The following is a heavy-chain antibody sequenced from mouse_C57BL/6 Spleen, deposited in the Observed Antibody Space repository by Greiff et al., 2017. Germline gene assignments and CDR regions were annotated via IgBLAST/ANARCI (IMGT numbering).Heavy chain of an antibody. CDR2: IDPSDSYT. V-gene: IGHV1-69*01. CDR1: GYTFTSYW. J-gene: IGHJ2*01. CDR3: AREVHQLTTVDRGLDY. Sequence: QVQLQQPGAELVMPGASVKLSCKASGYTFTSYWMHWVKQRPGQGLEWIGEIDPSDSYTNYNQKFKGKSTLTVDKSSSTAYMQLSRLTSEDSAVYYWAREVHQLTTVDRGLDYWGQGTTLTVSS. D-gene: IGHD1-1*01.